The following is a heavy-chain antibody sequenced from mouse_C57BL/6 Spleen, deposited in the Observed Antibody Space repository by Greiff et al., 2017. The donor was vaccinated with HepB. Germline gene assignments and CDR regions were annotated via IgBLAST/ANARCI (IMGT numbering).Heavy chain of an antibody. CDR1: GYAFSSSW. CDR2: IYPGDGDT. V-gene: IGHV1-82*01. D-gene: IGHD1-2*01. Sequence: VQLVESGPELVKPGASVKISCKASGYAFSSSWMNWVKQRPGKGLEWIGRIYPGDGDTNYNGKFKGKATLTADKSSSTAYMQLSSLTSEDSAVYFCATTATKYYAMDYWGQGTSVTVSS. CDR3: ATTATKYYAMDY. J-gene: IGHJ4*01.